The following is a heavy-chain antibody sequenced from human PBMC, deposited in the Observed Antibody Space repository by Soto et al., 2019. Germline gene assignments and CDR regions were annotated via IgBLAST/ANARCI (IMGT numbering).Heavy chain of an antibody. V-gene: IGHV3-21*01. CDR3: ARVSPSDYDILTGYYQGDAFDI. CDR1: GFTFSSYS. CDR2: ISSSSSYI. D-gene: IGHD3-9*01. Sequence: GGSLRLSCAASGFTFSSYSMNWVRQAPGKGLEWVSSISSSSSYIYYADSVKGRFTISRDNAKNSLYLQMNSLRAEDTAVYYCARVSPSDYDILTGYYQGDAFDIWGQGTMVTVSS. J-gene: IGHJ3*02.